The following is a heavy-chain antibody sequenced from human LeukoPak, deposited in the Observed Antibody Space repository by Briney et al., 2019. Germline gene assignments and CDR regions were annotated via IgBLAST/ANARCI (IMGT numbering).Heavy chain of an antibody. Sequence: SETLSLTCTVSGVSISTFSWSWIRQFPGKGLEWIGSIYIKSTNYNPSLKSRVAISVDTSKNQFSLRLDSVTTADTAVYYCARDTTVASGMQYWGQGTLVTVSS. D-gene: IGHD6-19*01. J-gene: IGHJ4*02. V-gene: IGHV4-59*01. CDR3: ARDTTVASGMQY. CDR1: GVSISTFS. CDR2: IYIKST.